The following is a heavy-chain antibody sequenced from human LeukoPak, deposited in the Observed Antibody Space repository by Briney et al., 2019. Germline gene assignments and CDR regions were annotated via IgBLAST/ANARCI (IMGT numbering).Heavy chain of an antibody. CDR1: GGSISSSSYY. CDR2: IYYSGST. J-gene: IGHJ5*02. Sequence: PSETLSLTCTVSGGSISSSSYYWGRIRQPPGKGLEWIGSIYYSGSTYYNPSLKSRVTISVDTSKNQFSLKLSSVTAADTAVYYCANTLWFGELSPHTNWFDPWGQGTLVTVSS. V-gene: IGHV4-39*01. D-gene: IGHD3-10*01. CDR3: ANTLWFGELSPHTNWFDP.